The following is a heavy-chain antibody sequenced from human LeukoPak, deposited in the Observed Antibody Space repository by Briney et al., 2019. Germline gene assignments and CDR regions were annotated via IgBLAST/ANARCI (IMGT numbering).Heavy chain of an antibody. CDR2: INHSGST. V-gene: IGHV4-34*09. D-gene: IGHD3-22*01. CDR3: AGDRRHYYDSSGYSDYYYYMDV. Sequence: SETLSLTCAVYGGSFSGYYWSWIRQPPGKGLEWIGEINHSGSTNYNPSLKSRVTISVDASKNQFSLKLSSVTAADTAVYYCAGDRRHYYDSSGYSDYYYYMDVWGKGTTVTVSS. J-gene: IGHJ6*03. CDR1: GGSFSGYY.